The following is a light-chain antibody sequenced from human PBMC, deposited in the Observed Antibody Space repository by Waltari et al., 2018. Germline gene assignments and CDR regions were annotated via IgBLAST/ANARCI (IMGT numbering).Light chain of an antibody. CDR3: QSYDSSPSASLYV. V-gene: IGLV1-40*01. J-gene: IGLJ1*01. CDR2: ENS. CDR1: SSNIGAGYD. Sequence: QSVLTQPPSVSGAPGQRVTISCTGSSSNIGAGYDVHWYQQLPGTAPKLLIYENSNRPSGVPDRFSGSKSGPSASLAITGLQAEDEADYYCQSYDSSPSASLYVFGTGTKVTVL.